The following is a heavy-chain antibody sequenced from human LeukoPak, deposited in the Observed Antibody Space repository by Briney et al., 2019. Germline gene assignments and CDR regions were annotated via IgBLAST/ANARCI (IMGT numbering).Heavy chain of an antibody. CDR3: TATPWGGAAAIFDY. D-gene: IGHD6-25*01. CDR2: ITRSGSTR. J-gene: IGHJ4*02. CDR1: GFSFSSYE. Sequence: PGGSLRLSCAASGFSFSSYEMNWVRQAPGKGLEWLSYITRSGSTRYYADSVKGRFTISTDNAKSTVSLQVSSLRAEDTAVYYCTATPWGGAAAIFDYWGQGILVTVSS. V-gene: IGHV3-48*03.